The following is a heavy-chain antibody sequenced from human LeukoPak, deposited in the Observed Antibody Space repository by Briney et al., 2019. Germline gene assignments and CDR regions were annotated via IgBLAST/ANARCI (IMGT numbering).Heavy chain of an antibody. CDR2: IASDGSST. D-gene: IGHD4-23*01. V-gene: IGHV3-74*01. CDR3: ARGRPHGNDY. J-gene: IGHJ4*02. Sequence: GGSLRLSCTAPGFTVSSNYMSWVRQAPGEGLVWVSRIASDGSSTTYADSVKGRFSISIDNAKNTLYLQMNSLRVEDTAVYYCARGRPHGNDYWGQGTLVTVSS. CDR1: GFTVSSNY.